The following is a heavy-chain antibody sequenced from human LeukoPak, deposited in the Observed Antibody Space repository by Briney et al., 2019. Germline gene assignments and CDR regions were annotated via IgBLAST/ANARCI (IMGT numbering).Heavy chain of an antibody. J-gene: IGHJ4*02. CDR3: AKLLWFGELLFDY. V-gene: IGHV3-23*01. CDR1: GFSVSNNY. CDR2: ISGSGGST. Sequence: GGSLRLSCAASGFSVSNNYMNWVRQAPGKGLEWVSAISGSGGSTYYADSVKGRFTISRDNSKNTLYLQMNSLRAEDTAVYYCAKLLWFGELLFDYWGQGTLVTVSS. D-gene: IGHD3-10*01.